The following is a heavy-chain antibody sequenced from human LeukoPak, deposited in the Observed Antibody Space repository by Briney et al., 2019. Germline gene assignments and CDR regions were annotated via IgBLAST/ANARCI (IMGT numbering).Heavy chain of an antibody. V-gene: IGHV3-23*01. J-gene: IGHJ4*02. D-gene: IGHD6-13*01. CDR2: ISEGGGGT. Sequence: GSLILSCAASGFTFSIYAMTWVRQAPAKGLERVSTISEGGGGTYYADSVKGRFTISRDNSKNTMYLQMNSLRAEDTAVYYCAKDLRSSSWYYFDYWGQGTLVTVSS. CDR1: GFTFSIYA. CDR3: AKDLRSSSWYYFDY.